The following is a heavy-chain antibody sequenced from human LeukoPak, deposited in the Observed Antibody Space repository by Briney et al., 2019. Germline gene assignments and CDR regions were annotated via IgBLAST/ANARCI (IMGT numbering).Heavy chain of an antibody. J-gene: IGHJ5*02. V-gene: IGHV3-74*01. CDR2: INDEGSNT. CDR1: GFTFSSYW. CDR3: ARVIRWFDP. Sequence: PGGSLRLSCAASGFTFSSYWMHWVRQAAGKGLVWVSRINDEGSNTAYADSVKGRFTISRDNAKNTVYLQMNSLRAEDTAAYYCARVIRWFDPWGQGTLVTVSS.